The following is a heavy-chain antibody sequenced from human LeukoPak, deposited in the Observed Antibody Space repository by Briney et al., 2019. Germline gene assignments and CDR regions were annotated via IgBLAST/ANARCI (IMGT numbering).Heavy chain of an antibody. V-gene: IGHV3-53*01. CDR1: GFTVSGNF. CDR2: IHNDYRT. CDR3: ANHFG. D-gene: IGHD3-10*01. Sequence: GGSLRLSCAASGFTVSGNFMHWVRQAPGKGLEWVAGIHNDYRTFYADSVKGRFTILRDDSANTVYLQMNSLRAEDTAIFYCANHFGGGQGALVTVSS. J-gene: IGHJ4*02.